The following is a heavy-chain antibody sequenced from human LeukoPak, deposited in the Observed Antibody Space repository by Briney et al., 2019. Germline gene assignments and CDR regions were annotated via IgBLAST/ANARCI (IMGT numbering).Heavy chain of an antibody. Sequence: GGSLRLSCAASGFNFSDYTMSWVRQAPGKGLEWVSCISSSAIFIKDADSVRGRFTISRDNSKNTLYLQMNSLRAEDTAVYYCATDKGGNYDFWSGYYFDYWGQGTLVTVSS. D-gene: IGHD3-3*01. V-gene: IGHV3-21*01. J-gene: IGHJ4*02. CDR3: ATDKGGNYDFWSGYYFDY. CDR1: GFNFSDYT. CDR2: ISSSAIFI.